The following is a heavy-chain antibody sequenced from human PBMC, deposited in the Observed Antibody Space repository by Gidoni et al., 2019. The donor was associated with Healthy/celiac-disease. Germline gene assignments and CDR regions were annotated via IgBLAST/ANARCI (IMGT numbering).Heavy chain of an antibody. D-gene: IGHD6-19*01. CDR3: ARDLLKWLVRSWFDP. CDR1: GGSISSSSYY. Sequence: QLQLQESGPRLVKPSETLSLTCTVSGGSISSSSYYWGWIRQPPGKGLEWIGSIYYSGITYYNPSFKRRVPISVDTSKNQFSLKLSSVTAADTAVYYCARDLLKWLVRSWFDPWGQGTLVTVSS. CDR2: IYYSGIT. V-gene: IGHV4-39*02. J-gene: IGHJ5*02.